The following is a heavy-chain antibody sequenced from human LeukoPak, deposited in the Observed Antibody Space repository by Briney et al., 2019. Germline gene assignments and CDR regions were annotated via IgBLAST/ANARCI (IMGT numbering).Heavy chain of an antibody. D-gene: IGHD4-17*01. CDR1: GFTFSSYA. CDR2: ISGSGGIT. CDR3: ARPVTTVTTFVFDY. Sequence: GGSLRLSCAASGFTFSSYAMSWVRQAPGKGLEWVSGISGSGGITYYADSVKGRFTISRDNSKNTLYLQMNSLRAEDTAVYYCARPVTTVTTFVFDYWGQGTLVTVSS. J-gene: IGHJ4*02. V-gene: IGHV3-23*01.